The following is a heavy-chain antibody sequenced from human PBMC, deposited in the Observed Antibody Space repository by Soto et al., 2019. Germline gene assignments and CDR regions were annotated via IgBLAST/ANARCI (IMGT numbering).Heavy chain of an antibody. D-gene: IGHD6-19*01. CDR3: ARLYSSGSRDYYYGMDV. Sequence: SGPTLVNPTQTLTLTCPFSGFSLSTSGMCVSWIRQPPGKALEWLALIDWDDDKYYSTSLKTRLTISKDTSKNQVVLTMTNMDPVDTATYYCARLYSSGSRDYYYGMDVWGQGTTVTVSS. J-gene: IGHJ6*02. CDR1: GFSLSTSGMC. CDR2: IDWDDDK. V-gene: IGHV2-70*01.